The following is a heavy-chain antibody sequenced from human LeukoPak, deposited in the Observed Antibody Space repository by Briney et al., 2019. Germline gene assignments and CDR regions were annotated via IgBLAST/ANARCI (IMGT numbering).Heavy chain of an antibody. J-gene: IGHJ4*02. CDR2: ISSSSSTI. V-gene: IGHV3-48*04. Sequence: GGSLRLSCAASGFTFSSYSMKWVRQAPGKGLEWVSYISSSSSTIYYADSVKGRFTISRDNAKNSLYLQMNSLRAEDTAVYYCARVEIFDYWGQGTLVTVSS. CDR3: ARVEIFDY. D-gene: IGHD5-24*01. CDR1: GFTFSSYS.